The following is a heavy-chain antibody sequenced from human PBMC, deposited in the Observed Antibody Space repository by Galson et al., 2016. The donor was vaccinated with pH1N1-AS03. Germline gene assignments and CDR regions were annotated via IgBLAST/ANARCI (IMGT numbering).Heavy chain of an antibody. CDR2: VYYIGDP. J-gene: IGHJ2*01. CDR1: GGTISTYY. CDR3: ARGDSLHWYFDL. V-gene: IGHV4-59*01. D-gene: IGHD3-22*01. Sequence: SETLSLTCTVAGGTISTYYWSWIRQTPGKGLEWIGYVYYIGDPNYNPSLQSRVTMPVDTSSNQFSLTLTSVAAADTAVYFCARGDSLHWYFDLWGRGTLVTVSS.